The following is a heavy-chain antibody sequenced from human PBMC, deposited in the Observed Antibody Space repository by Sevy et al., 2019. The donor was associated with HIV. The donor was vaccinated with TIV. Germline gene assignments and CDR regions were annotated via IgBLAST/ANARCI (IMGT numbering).Heavy chain of an antibody. CDR3: TRALATVVTPEYYFDY. J-gene: IGHJ4*02. CDR2: IRRNSYEPYGGAT. Sequence: GGSLRLSCTASGFTFGDYAMSWFRQAPGKGLEWVAFIRRNSYEPYGGATEYAASVKGRFTISIDDSKSIAYLQMNSLKTEDTAFYYCTRALATVVTPEYYFDYWGQGTLVTVSS. V-gene: IGHV3-49*03. CDR1: GFTFGDYA. D-gene: IGHD4-17*01.